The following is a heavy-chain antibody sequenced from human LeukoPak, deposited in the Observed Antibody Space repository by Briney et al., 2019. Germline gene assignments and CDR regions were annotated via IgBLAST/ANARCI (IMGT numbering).Heavy chain of an antibody. Sequence: PSETLSLTCTVSGGSISSYYWSWIRQPPGKGLEWIGYIYYSGSTNYNPSLKSRVTISVGTSKNQFSLKLSSVTAADTAVYYCAREGYCSGGSCYLLSGYFDYWGQGTLVTVSS. CDR3: AREGYCSGGSCYLLSGYFDY. V-gene: IGHV4-59*01. CDR1: GGSISSYY. J-gene: IGHJ4*02. CDR2: IYYSGST. D-gene: IGHD2-15*01.